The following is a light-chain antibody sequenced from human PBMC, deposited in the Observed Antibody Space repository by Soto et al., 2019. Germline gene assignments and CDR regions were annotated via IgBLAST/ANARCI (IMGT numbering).Light chain of an antibody. CDR2: GNS. CDR3: QSYDSSLSGVV. J-gene: IGLJ2*01. CDR1: SSNIGAGYD. Sequence: QAVVTQPPSVSGAPGQRVTISCTGSSSNIGAGYDVHWYQQLPGTAPKLLIYGNSNRPSGVPDRFSGYKSVTSASLDITGLQAEDDADYYCQSYDSSLSGVVFGGGTKLTVL. V-gene: IGLV1-40*01.